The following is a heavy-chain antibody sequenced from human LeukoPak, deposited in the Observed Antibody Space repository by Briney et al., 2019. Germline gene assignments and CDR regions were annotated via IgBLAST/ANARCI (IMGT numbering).Heavy chain of an antibody. D-gene: IGHD2-15*01. CDR1: GFTFSNYA. V-gene: IGHV3-23*01. Sequence: PGGSLRLSCAASGFTFSNYAMSWVRQAPGRGLEWVSAITNSGGVTSYADSVMGRFTISRDNSKNTLFLQMNSLRAEDTAVYYCAKGGCSGGSCYSDYYYYGMDVWGQGTTVTV. CDR2: ITNSGGVT. CDR3: AKGGCSGGSCYSDYYYYGMDV. J-gene: IGHJ6*02.